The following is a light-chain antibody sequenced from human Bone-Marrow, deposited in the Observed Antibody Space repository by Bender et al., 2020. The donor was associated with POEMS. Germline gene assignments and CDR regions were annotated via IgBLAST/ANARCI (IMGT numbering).Light chain of an antibody. CDR3: QSYDSSLSAWV. V-gene: IGLV1-40*01. CDR1: SSNIGARYS. CDR2: DNS. J-gene: IGLJ2*01. Sequence: QSALTQPPSVSGAPGQRVTISCSGTSSNIGARYSVHWYQQHPGLAPKLLIYDNSDRPSGVPDRFSGSKSDTSASLAITGLQAEDEAHYYCQSYDSSLSAWVFGGGTKLTVL.